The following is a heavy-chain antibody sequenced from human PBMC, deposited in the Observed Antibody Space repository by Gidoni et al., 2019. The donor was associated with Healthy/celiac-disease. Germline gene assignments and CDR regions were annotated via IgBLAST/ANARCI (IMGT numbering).Heavy chain of an antibody. V-gene: IGHV4-34*01. J-gene: IGHJ4*02. D-gene: IGHD1-20*01. Sequence: QVQIQQWGAGLLKPSATLSLTCAVSGGSFRGYYWSWIRQPPGKGLECIGEINHSGSTNYNPSLKSRVTISVDTSKNQFSLKLSSVTAADTDVYYWARGSRVGNWNDYWGQGTLVTVSS. CDR1: GGSFRGYY. CDR3: ARGSRVGNWNDY. CDR2: INHSGST.